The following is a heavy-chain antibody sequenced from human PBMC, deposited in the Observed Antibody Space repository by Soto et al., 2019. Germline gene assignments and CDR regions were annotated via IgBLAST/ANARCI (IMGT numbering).Heavy chain of an antibody. CDR3: ARDQPTYYDYIWGSYRTTNFDY. J-gene: IGHJ4*02. V-gene: IGHV1-69*04. Sequence: ASVKVSCKASGGTFSSYTISWVRQAPGQGLEWMGRIIPILGIANYAQKFQGRVTITADKSTSTAYMELISLRSEDTAVYYCARDQPTYYDYIWGSYRTTNFDYWGQGTLVTVSS. CDR2: IIPILGIA. CDR1: GGTFSSYT. D-gene: IGHD3-16*02.